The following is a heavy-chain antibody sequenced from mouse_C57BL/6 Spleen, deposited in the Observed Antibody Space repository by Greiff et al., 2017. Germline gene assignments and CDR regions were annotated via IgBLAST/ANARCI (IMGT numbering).Heavy chain of an antibody. J-gene: IGHJ2*01. CDR2: ISSGGSDA. V-gene: IGHV5-6*02. CDR3: ARHYYGSSYYFDY. D-gene: IGHD1-1*01. CDR1: GFTFSSYG. Sequence: DVMLVESGGDLVKPGGSLKLSCAASGFTFSSYGMSWVRQTPDKRLEWVATISSGGSDAYYPDSVKGRFTISRDNAKNTLYLQMSSLKSEDTAMYYCARHYYGSSYYFDYWGQGTTLTVSS.